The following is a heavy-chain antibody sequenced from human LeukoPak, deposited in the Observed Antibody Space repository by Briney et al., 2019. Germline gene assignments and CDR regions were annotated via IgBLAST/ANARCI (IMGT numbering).Heavy chain of an antibody. CDR1: GDSINTNHFF. V-gene: IGHV4-61*02. D-gene: IGHD1-26*01. Sequence: SETLSLTCTVSGDSINTNHFFWNWLRQPAGKGLEWIWRIYTSGTTQYNPSLNSRVTMSIDTSRNQFSLTLNSATAADTAVYYCARYRGPYDHLPHALDVWGQGTMVTVSS. J-gene: IGHJ3*01. CDR2: IYTSGTT. CDR3: ARYRGPYDHLPHALDV.